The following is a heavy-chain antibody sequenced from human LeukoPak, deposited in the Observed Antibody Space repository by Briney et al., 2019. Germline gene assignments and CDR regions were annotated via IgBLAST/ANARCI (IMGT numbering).Heavy chain of an antibody. CDR1: DGSFSNYY. D-gene: IGHD2-8*01. Sequence: SETLSLTCAVSDGSFSNYYWSWFRQSPGEGLEWIAEIYPGETAKYNPSLWSRVTISADTSKSQFSLRLTSVTAADTAVYYCAGYHQWFLNDRWGQGTLVTVSS. J-gene: IGHJ5*02. CDR2: IYPGETA. CDR3: AGYHQWFLNDR. V-gene: IGHV4-34*01.